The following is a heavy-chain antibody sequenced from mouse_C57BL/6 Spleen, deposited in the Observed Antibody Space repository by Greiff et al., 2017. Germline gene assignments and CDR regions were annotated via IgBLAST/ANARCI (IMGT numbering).Heavy chain of an antibody. D-gene: IGHD4-1*01. J-gene: IGHJ2*01. Sequence: VQLKESGPGLVKPSQSLSLTCSVTGYSITSGYYWNWIRQFPGNKLEWMGYISYDGSNNYNPSLKNRISITRDPSKNQFFLKLNSVTTEDTATYYCARDGTGTGYFDYWGQGTTLTVSS. CDR1: GYSITSGYY. V-gene: IGHV3-6*01. CDR2: ISYDGSN. CDR3: ARDGTGTGYFDY.